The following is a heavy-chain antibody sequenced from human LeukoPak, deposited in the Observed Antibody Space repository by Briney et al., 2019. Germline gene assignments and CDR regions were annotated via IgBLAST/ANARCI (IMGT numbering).Heavy chain of an antibody. J-gene: IGHJ4*02. D-gene: IGHD3-9*01. CDR1: GFIFSNYA. CDR2: ITGSGGST. V-gene: IGHV3-23*01. CDR3: AKWGDYDVLTGYYVSDY. Sequence: GGSLRLSCAASGFIFSNYAMSWVRQAPGKGLEWVSAITGSGGSTYYADSVKGRFTISRDNSKSTLCLQMNSLRAEDTAVYHCAKWGDYDVLTGYYVSDYWGQGTLVTVSS.